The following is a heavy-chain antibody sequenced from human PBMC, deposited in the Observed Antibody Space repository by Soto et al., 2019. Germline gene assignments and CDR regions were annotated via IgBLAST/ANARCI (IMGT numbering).Heavy chain of an antibody. CDR3: ARGVGSGSYYNQYNWFDP. Sequence: QVQLVQSGAEVKKPGASVKVSCKASGYTFTNYGISWVRQAPGQGLEWMGWISAYNGNTKYAQKLQGRVTMTTDPSTITAYMELRSLRSDDTAVYYCARGVGSGSYYNQYNWFDPWGQGTLVTVSS. D-gene: IGHD3-10*01. CDR1: GYTFTNYG. J-gene: IGHJ5*02. V-gene: IGHV1-18*01. CDR2: ISAYNGNT.